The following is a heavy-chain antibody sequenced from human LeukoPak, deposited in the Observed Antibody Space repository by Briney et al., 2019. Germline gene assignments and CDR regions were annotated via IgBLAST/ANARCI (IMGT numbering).Heavy chain of an antibody. CDR2: IYDSGST. V-gene: IGHV4-39*07. D-gene: IGHD5-18*01. Sequence: PSETLCLTCTVSGGSIISSSYYWGWIRQPPVKGMEWIGSIYDSGSTYYNPSLKSRVTISVDTSKNQFSLKLSSVTAANTALYYCARDPAAFHGGYSPRSVGFDPWGQGTLVTVSS. J-gene: IGHJ5*02. CDR1: GGSIISSSYY. CDR3: ARDPAAFHGGYSPRSVGFDP.